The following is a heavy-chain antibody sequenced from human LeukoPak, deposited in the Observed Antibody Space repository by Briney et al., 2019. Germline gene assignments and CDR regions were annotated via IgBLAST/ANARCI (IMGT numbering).Heavy chain of an antibody. J-gene: IGHJ4*02. CDR2: ISAGNGNT. CDR3: ARDSGSGSNDY. V-gene: IGHV1-3*01. Sequence: ASVKVSCKASGYTFTTHDINWVRQATGQRLEWMGWISAGNGNTKYSQNFQGRVTFISNTSATTAFMELSSLRSEDAAVYYCARDSGSGSNDYWGQGTLVTVSS. D-gene: IGHD1-26*01. CDR1: GYTFTTHD.